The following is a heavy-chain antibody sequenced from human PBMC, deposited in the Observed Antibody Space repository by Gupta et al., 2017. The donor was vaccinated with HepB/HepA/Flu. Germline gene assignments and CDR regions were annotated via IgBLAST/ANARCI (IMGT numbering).Heavy chain of an antibody. D-gene: IGHD1-20*01. J-gene: IGHJ4*02. CDR3: ARDLSSPKAGITGTIDY. CDR2: ISSSSSYI. V-gene: IGHV3-21*01. CDR1: GFTFSSYS. Sequence: EVQLVESGGGLVKPGGSLSLSCAACGFTFSSYSMNWVRQAPGKGLEWVSSISSSSSYIYYADSVKGRFTISRDNAKNSLYLQMNSLRAEDTAVYYCARDLSSPKAGITGTIDYWGQGTLVTVSS.